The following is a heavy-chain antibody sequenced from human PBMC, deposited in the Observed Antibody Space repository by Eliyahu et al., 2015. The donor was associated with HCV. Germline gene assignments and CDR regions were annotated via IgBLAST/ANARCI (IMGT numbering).Heavy chain of an antibody. J-gene: IGHJ6*02. CDR3: AKDWGLFVGATRVDYGLDV. D-gene: IGHD1-26*01. Sequence: EVQLLESGGGLVQPGGXLRVSCAASGSSFXSXPMGXVRQAPGKGLEWVSAISESGDTTYYADAVKGRXFISRDNSKNILYLQMNSLRAEDTAVYYCAKDWGLFVGATRVDYGLDVWGQGTTVTVSS. CDR1: GSSFXSXP. V-gene: IGHV3-23*01. CDR2: ISESGDTT.